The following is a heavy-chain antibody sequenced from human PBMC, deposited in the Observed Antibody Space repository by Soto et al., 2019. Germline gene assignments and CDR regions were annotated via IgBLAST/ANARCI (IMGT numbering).Heavy chain of an antibody. V-gene: IGHV4-30-4*01. J-gene: IGHJ3*02. CDR3: ARGSSFRGDFDI. CDR1: GGSISSGGYY. D-gene: IGHD2-21*01. CDR2: IYHAGSP. Sequence: SETLSLTCNVSGGSISSGGYYWTWVRQSPGKGLEWIGEIYHAGSPNYNPSFQSRISISLDKSKNTFSLRLTSVTAADAAIYYCARGSSFRGDFDIWGQGTTVTVSS.